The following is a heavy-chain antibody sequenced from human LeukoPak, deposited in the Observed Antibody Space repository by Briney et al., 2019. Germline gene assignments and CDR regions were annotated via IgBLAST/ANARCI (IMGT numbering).Heavy chain of an antibody. J-gene: IGHJ4*02. CDR3: ARDVGFDY. Sequence: PGGSLRLSCAASGFTFSSYSMDWVRQAPGKGLEWVSYISSSSSTIYYADSGKGRFTISRDNAKNSLYLQMNSLRAEDTAVYYCARDVGFDYWGQGTLVTVSS. CDR2: ISSSSSTI. CDR1: GFTFSSYS. V-gene: IGHV3-48*04. D-gene: IGHD2-15*01.